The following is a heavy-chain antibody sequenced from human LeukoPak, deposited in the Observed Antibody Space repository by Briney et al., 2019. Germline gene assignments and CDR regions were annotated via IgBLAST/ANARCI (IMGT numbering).Heavy chain of an antibody. D-gene: IGHD1-1*01. J-gene: IGHJ5*02. V-gene: IGHV4-39*07. CDR2: IYYSGST. CDR3: ARGHRTRPNWFDP. Sequence: NPSETLSLTCTVSGDSITNNNYYWGWIRQPPGKGLEWIGNIYYSGSTYYTPSLKSRVTISVDTSKNQFSLKLSSVTAADTAVYYCARGHRTRPNWFDPWGQGTLVTVSS. CDR1: GDSITNNNYY.